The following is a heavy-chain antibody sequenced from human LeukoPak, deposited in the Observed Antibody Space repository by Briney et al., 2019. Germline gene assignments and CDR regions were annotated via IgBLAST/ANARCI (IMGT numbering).Heavy chain of an antibody. J-gene: IGHJ3*02. V-gene: IGHV3-30-3*01. Sequence: GGSLRLSCAASGFTFSSYSMHWVRQAPGKGLEWMAVLSHDGSNKFYADSVKGRFTVSRDNSKNTVYLQMNSLRAEDTAVYYCARDLEFTIFGVVNIPAEDAFDIWGPGTMVTVSS. CDR2: LSHDGSNK. CDR3: ARDLEFTIFGVVNIPAEDAFDI. CDR1: GFTFSSYS. D-gene: IGHD3-3*01.